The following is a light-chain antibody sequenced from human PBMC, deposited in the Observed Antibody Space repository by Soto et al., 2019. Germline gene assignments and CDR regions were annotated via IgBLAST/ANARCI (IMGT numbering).Light chain of an antibody. Sequence: EIVLTQSPGTLSLSPGERATLSCRASQSIGTKLVWYQQKPGQAPRLLIYATSTRATGIPGRFSGSGSGTEFTLSISSLQSEDFAVYYCQQYSNWPPITFGQGTRLEI. CDR2: ATS. J-gene: IGKJ5*01. CDR3: QQYSNWPPIT. V-gene: IGKV3-15*01. CDR1: QSIGTK.